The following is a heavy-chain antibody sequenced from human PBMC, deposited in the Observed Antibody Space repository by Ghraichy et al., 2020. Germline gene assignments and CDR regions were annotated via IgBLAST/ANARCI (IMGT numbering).Heavy chain of an antibody. J-gene: IGHJ3*01. V-gene: IGHV3-23*01. Sequence: GGSLRLSCAASEFTFDGYPMTWVRQAPGKGLEWVSTLGADGRSTFYADSVKGRFTISRDESKTTMYLQMNSLRAEDTAVYYCAKEGGRLGEGAFDVWGQGKMVTVSS. D-gene: IGHD3-10*01. CDR3: AKEGGRLGEGAFDV. CDR2: LGADGRST. CDR1: EFTFDGYP.